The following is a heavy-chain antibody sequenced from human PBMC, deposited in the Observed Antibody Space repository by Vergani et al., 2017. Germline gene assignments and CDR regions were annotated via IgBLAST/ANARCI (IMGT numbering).Heavy chain of an antibody. J-gene: IGHJ6*02. CDR2: ISISSSYI. D-gene: IGHD3-10*01. CDR1: GFTFSSYS. Sequence: EVQLVESGGGLVKPGGSLRLSCAASGFTFSSYSMNWVRQAPGKGLEWVSSISISSSYIYYADSVKGRFTISRDNAKNSLYLQMNSLRAEDTAVYYCARGWYGSGSYHDYYYYGMDVWGQGTTVTVSS. V-gene: IGHV3-21*01. CDR3: ARGWYGSGSYHDYYYYGMDV.